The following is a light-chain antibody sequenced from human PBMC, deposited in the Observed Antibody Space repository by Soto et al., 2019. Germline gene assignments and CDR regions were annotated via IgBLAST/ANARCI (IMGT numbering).Light chain of an antibody. J-gene: IGKJ2*01. CDR2: DAS. CDR1: ETIGYNY. Sequence: EIVLTQSPGTLSLSPGERATLSCRASETIGYNYLAWYQQQPGLAPTLLIYDASTRAPGIADRFSGSGSGKDFTHTLGRLEPGDFAVYYCQQYDTSYPFGPATQLEI. CDR3: QQYDTSYP. V-gene: IGKV3-20*01.